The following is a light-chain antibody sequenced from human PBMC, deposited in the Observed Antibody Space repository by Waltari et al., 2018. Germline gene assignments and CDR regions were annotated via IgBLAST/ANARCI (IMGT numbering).Light chain of an antibody. V-gene: IGKV1-12*01. CDR3: QQYNSAPYS. Sequence: DIQMTQSPSSLSASVGDRVTITCRASQGISSWLAWYQQKPGTAPKLLIYKASSLQSGFPSRFSGSGSGTDFTLTISSRQPEDFATYYCQQYNSAPYSFGQGTKVEIK. CDR2: KAS. J-gene: IGKJ2*03. CDR1: QGISSW.